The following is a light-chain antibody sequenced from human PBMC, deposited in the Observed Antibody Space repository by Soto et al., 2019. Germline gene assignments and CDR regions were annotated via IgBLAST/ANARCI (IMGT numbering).Light chain of an antibody. J-gene: IGKJ4*01. CDR3: QHRSNLPLT. V-gene: IGKV3-11*01. CDR1: QSVSSY. CDR2: DAS. Sequence: EIVLTQSPATLSLSPGERATLSCRASQSVSSYLAWYQQKPGQAPRLLIYDASNRATGIPARFSGSGSGTDFTLTISSLEPEDFALYYCQHRSNLPLTFGGGTKVEIK.